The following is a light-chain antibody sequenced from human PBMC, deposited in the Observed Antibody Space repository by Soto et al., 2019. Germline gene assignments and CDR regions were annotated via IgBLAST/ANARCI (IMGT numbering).Light chain of an antibody. V-gene: IGKV1-39*01. Sequence: IQMPQSPSTLSASVGDRVTITCRASQSISSWLAWYQQKPGKAPKLLIYAASSLQSGVPSRFSGSGSGTDFTLTISSLQPEDFATYYCQQSYSTPTFGGGTKVDIK. J-gene: IGKJ4*01. CDR2: AAS. CDR1: QSISSW. CDR3: QQSYSTPT.